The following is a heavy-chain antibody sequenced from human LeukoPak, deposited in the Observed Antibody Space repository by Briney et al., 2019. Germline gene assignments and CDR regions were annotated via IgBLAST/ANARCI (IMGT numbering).Heavy chain of an antibody. CDR3: ATTYYYDGSGYYFMPPFDY. CDR2: ICHSGST. Sequence: PSETLSLTCTVSGYSISSGYYWGWIRQPPGKGLEWIGSICHSGSTYYNPSLKSRVTISVDTSKNQFSLKLSSVTAADTAVYYCATTYYYDGSGYYFMPPFDYWGQGTPVTVSS. J-gene: IGHJ4*02. D-gene: IGHD3-22*01. CDR1: GYSISSGYY. V-gene: IGHV4-38-2*02.